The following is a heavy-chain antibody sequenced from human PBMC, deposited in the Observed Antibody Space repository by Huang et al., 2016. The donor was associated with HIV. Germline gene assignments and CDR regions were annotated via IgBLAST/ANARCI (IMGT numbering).Heavy chain of an antibody. Sequence: QVQLVQSGAEVKKPGSSVKVSCKASGGTFSTYAISWVRQAPGQGLGWMGGIIPIFGTAHYAQKFQGTVTITADEFTSTAYMELSSLRSEDTALYYCARGRTRSSLYDSYYGLDVWGQGTTVTVSS. V-gene: IGHV1-69*01. CDR3: ARGRTRSSLYDSYYGLDV. J-gene: IGHJ6*02. CDR1: GGTFSTYA. D-gene: IGHD6-6*01. CDR2: IIPIFGTA.